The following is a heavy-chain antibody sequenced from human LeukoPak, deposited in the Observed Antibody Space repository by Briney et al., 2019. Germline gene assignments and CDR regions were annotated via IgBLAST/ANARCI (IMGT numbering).Heavy chain of an antibody. D-gene: IGHD3-9*01. J-gene: IGHJ4*02. V-gene: IGHV1-2*02. CDR3: ARCAYDILTGSLDY. CDR1: GYTFTGYY. Sequence: APVKVSCKASGYTFTGYYMHWVRQAPGQGLEWMGWINPNSGGTNYAQKFQGRVTMTRDTSISTAYMELSRLRSDDTAVYYCARCAYDILTGSLDYWGQGTLVTVSS. CDR2: INPNSGGT.